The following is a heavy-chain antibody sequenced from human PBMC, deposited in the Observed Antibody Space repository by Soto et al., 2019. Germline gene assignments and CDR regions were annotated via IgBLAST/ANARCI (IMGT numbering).Heavy chain of an antibody. CDR2: IHHSGST. CDR1: GDAISSNNW. J-gene: IGHJ2*01. CDR3: ARESRSSRYDSSGYSQFWFFDL. V-gene: IGHV4-4*02. Sequence: SETLSLTCAVSGDAISSNNWWTWVRQPPGKGPEWIGEIHHSGSTNYNPSLKSRVTISIDKSKNQFSLNLSSVTAADTAMYYCARESRSSRYDSSGYSQFWFFDLWGRGTLVTVSS. D-gene: IGHD3-22*01.